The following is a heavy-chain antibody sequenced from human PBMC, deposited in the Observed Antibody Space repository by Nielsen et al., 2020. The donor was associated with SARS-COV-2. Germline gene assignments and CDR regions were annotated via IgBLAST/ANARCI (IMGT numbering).Heavy chain of an antibody. CDR3: ARGRPRDIVVVPAAILGY. J-gene: IGHJ4*02. Sequence: ASVKVSCKASGYTFTSYYMHWVRQAPGQGLEWMGIINPSGGSTSYAQKFQGRVTMTRDTSTSTVYMELSSLRSEDTAVYYCARGRPRDIVVVPAAILGYWGQGTLVTVSS. D-gene: IGHD2-2*02. CDR1: GYTFTSYY. CDR2: INPSGGST. V-gene: IGHV1-46*01.